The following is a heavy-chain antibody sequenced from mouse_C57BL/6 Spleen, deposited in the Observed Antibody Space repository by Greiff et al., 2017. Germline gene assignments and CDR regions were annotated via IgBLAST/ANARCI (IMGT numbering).Heavy chain of an antibody. V-gene: IGHV2-5*01. CDR2: IWRGGST. CDR1: GFSLTSYG. CDR3: AKRGNYGSSYGYFDV. D-gene: IGHD1-1*01. J-gene: IGHJ1*03. Sequence: QVQLQQSGPGLVQPSPSLSIPCTVSGFSLTSYGVHWVRQSPGKGLEWLGVIWRGGSTDYNAAFMSRLSITKDNSKSQVFFKMNSLQADDTAIYYCAKRGNYGSSYGYFDVWGTGTTVTVSS.